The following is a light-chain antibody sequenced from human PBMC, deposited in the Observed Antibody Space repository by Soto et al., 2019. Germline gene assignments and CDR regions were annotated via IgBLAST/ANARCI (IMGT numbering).Light chain of an antibody. V-gene: IGLV4-69*01. CDR2: LNSDGSH. CDR3: QTWGTGILV. Sequence: QLVLTQSPSASASLGASVKLTCTLSSGHSSYAIAWHQQQQEKGPRYLMKLNSDGSHSKGDGIPDRFSGSSSGAERYLTISSLQSEDEADYYCQTWGTGILVFGGGTKVTVL. J-gene: IGLJ2*01. CDR1: SGHSSYA.